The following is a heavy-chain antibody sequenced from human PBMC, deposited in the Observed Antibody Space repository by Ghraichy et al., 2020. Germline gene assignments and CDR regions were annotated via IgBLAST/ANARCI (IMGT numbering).Heavy chain of an antibody. CDR2: ITSSGRTI. V-gene: IGHV3-48*02. CDR1: GFTISSYS. D-gene: IGHD4-23*01. CDR3: ARASTVVRFFYYDGMDV. J-gene: IGHJ6*02. Sequence: GGSLRLSCVGSGFTISSYSMNWVRQSPGKGLEWVSYITSSGRTISYADSVKGRFTISRDNAQNSLYLQMNSLRDEDTAVYYCARASTVVRFFYYDGMDVWGQGTTVTVSS.